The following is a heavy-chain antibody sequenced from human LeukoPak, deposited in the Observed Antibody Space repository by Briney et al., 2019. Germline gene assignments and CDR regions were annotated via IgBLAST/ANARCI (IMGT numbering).Heavy chain of an antibody. Sequence: GGSLRLSCAASGFTVGSNYMSWVRQAPGKGLEWVSVIYSGGSTYYADSVKGRFTISRDNSKNTLYLQMNSLRAEDTAVYYCAREAGRGAYYYGMDVWGQGTTVTVSS. V-gene: IGHV3-66*01. J-gene: IGHJ6*02. CDR2: IYSGGST. D-gene: IGHD2-15*01. CDR3: AREAGRGAYYYGMDV. CDR1: GFTVGSNY.